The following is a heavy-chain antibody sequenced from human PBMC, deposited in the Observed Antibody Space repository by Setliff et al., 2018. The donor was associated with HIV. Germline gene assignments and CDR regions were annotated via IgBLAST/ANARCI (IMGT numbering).Heavy chain of an antibody. J-gene: IGHJ4*02. Sequence: GGSLRLSCAASGFTFSSYTMDWVRQAPGKGLEWVALIYYDGSTEYYADSVKGRFTISRGNSKNTLYLQMNSLRVEDTAVYYCAKDRNRYYHDSSGYPDYWGQGTLVTVSS. D-gene: IGHD3-22*01. CDR2: IYYDGSTE. CDR1: GFTFSSYT. V-gene: IGHV3-30*18. CDR3: AKDRNRYYHDSSGYPDY.